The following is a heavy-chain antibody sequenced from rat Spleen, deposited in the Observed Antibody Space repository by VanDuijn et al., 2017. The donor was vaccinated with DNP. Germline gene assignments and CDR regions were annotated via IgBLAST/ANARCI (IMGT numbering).Heavy chain of an antibody. V-gene: IGHV5-20*01. J-gene: IGHJ2*01. Sequence: EVQLVESDGGLVQPGRSLKLSCAVSGFTFNDYYMAWVRQAPAKGLEWVSTINTDGGSTYYLDSVKGRFTISRDNAKSTLYLQMDSLRSEDTATYYCTRGPIYYQTSYIPDYWGQGVMVTVSS. CDR1: GFTFNDYY. D-gene: IGHD1-2*01. CDR3: TRGPIYYQTSYIPDY. CDR2: INTDGGST.